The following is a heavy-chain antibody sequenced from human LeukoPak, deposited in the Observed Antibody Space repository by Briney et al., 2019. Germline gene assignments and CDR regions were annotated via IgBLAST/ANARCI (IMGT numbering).Heavy chain of an antibody. J-gene: IGHJ4*02. CDR1: GFTFSTFW. Sequence: GGSLRLSCATSGFTFSTFWMRWVRQAPGKGLVWVSRINHDGSSTNYADSVKGRFTISRDNSKNTPYLQMSSLRAEDTAVYYCAKSGYNRFDYWGQGTLVTVSS. V-gene: IGHV3-74*01. CDR3: AKSGYNRFDY. CDR2: INHDGSST. D-gene: IGHD5-24*01.